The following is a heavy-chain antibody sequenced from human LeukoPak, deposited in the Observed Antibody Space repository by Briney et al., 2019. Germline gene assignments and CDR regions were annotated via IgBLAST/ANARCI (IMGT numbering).Heavy chain of an antibody. V-gene: IGHV4-39*07. Sequence: SETLSLTCTVSGGSIRSSTYNWGWTRQPPGKGLEWIGSIHYTGTTYYNPSLKSRVTISVDTSKNQFSLKLSSVTAADTAVCCCARTGGSFYFYYYMDVWGKGTTVTVSS. J-gene: IGHJ6*03. CDR3: ARTGGSFYFYYYMDV. D-gene: IGHD1-26*01. CDR2: IHYTGTT. CDR1: GGSIRSSTYN.